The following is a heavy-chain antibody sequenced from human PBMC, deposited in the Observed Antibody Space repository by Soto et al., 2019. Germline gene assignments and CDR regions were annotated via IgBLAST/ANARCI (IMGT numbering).Heavy chain of an antibody. V-gene: IGHV3-33*01. CDR1: GFTFSSYG. D-gene: IGHD3-3*01. CDR3: ARMYYDFWSGYYWSNRDYYYYGMDV. CDR2: IWYDGSNK. J-gene: IGHJ6*02. Sequence: LRLSCAASGFTFSSYGMHWVRQAPGKGLEWVAVIWYDGSNKYYADSVKGRFTISRDNSKNTLYLQMNSLRAEDTAVYYCARMYYDFWSGYYWSNRDYYYYGMDVWGQGTTVTVSS.